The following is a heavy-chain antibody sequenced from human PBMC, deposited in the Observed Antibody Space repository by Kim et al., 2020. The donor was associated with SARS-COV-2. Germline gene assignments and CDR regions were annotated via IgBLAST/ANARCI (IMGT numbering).Heavy chain of an antibody. CDR2: IRSSGDST. Sequence: GGSLRIYCAASGFTFRSYDMTWVRQAPGRGLEWVSAIRSSGDSTYYAASVKGRFTVSRDNSQNITYLQMDSLRAEDTALYYCVRYRIWEWGQGVLVNDSS. CDR3: VRYRIWE. V-gene: IGHV3-23*01. CDR1: GFTFRSYD. D-gene: IGHD5-12*01. J-gene: IGHJ4*02.